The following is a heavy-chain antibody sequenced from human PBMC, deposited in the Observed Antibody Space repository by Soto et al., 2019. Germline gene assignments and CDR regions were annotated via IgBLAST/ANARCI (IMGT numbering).Heavy chain of an antibody. D-gene: IGHD3-16*01. CDR1: GFTFSSYG. J-gene: IGHJ4*02. CDR3: ARGGDVNTGFGKDY. CDR2: IWHDGGNK. Sequence: QVQLVESGGGVVQPGRSLRLSCAASGFTFSSYGMHWVRQAPGKGLEWVAFIWHDGGNKFYAESVKGRFTISRDNSKNTLYLQMTSLSAEDTAMYYCARGGDVNTGFGKDYWGQGTLVTVSS. V-gene: IGHV3-33*01.